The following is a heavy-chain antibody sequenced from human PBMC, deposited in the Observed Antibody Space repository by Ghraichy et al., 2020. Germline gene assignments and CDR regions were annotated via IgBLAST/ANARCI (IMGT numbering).Heavy chain of an antibody. CDR1: GGSISSGGYS. Sequence: SETLSLTCAVSGGSISSGGYSWSWIRQPPGKGLEWIGYIYHSGSTYYNPSLKSRVTISVDRSKNQFSLKLSSVTAADTAVYYCAGTADYCSSTSCYSGSFDYWGQGNLVTVSS. D-gene: IGHD2-2*01. CDR2: IYHSGST. V-gene: IGHV4-30-2*01. CDR3: AGTADYCSSTSCYSGSFDY. J-gene: IGHJ4*02.